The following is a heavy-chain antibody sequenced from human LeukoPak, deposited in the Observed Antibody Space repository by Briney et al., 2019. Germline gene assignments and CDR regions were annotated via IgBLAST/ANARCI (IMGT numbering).Heavy chain of an antibody. CDR2: ISSSGATI. CDR3: ARVYSSSPEDY. J-gene: IGHJ4*02. Sequence: GGPLRLSCAASGFTFSSYEMNWVRQAPGKGLEWVSYISSSGATIYYADSVKGRFTISRDNAKNSLYLQMNSLRAEDTAVYYCARVYSSSPEDYWGQGTLVTVSS. D-gene: IGHD6-6*01. CDR1: GFTFSSYE. V-gene: IGHV3-48*03.